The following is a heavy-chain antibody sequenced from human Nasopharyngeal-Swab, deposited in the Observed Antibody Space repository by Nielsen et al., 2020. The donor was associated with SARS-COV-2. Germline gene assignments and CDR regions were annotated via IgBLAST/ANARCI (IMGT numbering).Heavy chain of an antibody. J-gene: IGHJ6*02. V-gene: IGHV3-30*18. D-gene: IGHD3-10*01. CDR3: AKDKKGNYYYGMDV. Sequence: VRQAPGKGLEWVAVISYDGSNKYYADSVKGRFTISRDNSKNTLYLQMNSLRAEDTAVYYGAKDKKGNYYYGMDVWGQGTTVTVSS. CDR2: ISYDGSNK.